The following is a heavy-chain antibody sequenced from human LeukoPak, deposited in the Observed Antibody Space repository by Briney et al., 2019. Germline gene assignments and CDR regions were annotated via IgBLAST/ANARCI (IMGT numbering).Heavy chain of an antibody. D-gene: IGHD6-6*01. V-gene: IGHV5-51*01. J-gene: IGHJ6*02. CDR3: ARHSRRGIAARSGMDV. Sequence: GESLKISCKGSGSSFTSYWIGWVRQLPGKGLEWMGIIYPGDSDTRYSPSFQGQVTISADNSISTAYLQWSSLKASDTAMYYCARHSRRGIAARSGMDVWGQGTTVTVSS. CDR1: GSSFTSYW. CDR2: IYPGDSDT.